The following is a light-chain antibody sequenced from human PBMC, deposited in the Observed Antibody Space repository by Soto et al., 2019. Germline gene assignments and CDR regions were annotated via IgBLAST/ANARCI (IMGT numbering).Light chain of an antibody. CDR3: QVWDSSSDHPGVV. CDR2: GNS. J-gene: IGLJ2*01. CDR1: SSNIGAGYD. Sequence: QSVLAQPPSVSGAPGQKVTISCTGSSSNIGAGYDLHWYQQLPGTAPKLLLYGNSNRPSGVPDRFSGSKSGTSASLAITGLQAEDEAEYYCQVWDSSSDHPGVVFGGGTKVTVL. V-gene: IGLV1-40*01.